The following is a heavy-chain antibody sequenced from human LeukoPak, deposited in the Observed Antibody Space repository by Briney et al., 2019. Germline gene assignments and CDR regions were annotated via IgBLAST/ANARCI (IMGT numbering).Heavy chain of an antibody. CDR1: GFTFSSYG. D-gene: IGHD3-16*01. J-gene: IGHJ3*02. V-gene: IGHV3-30*18. CDR3: AKDPVNWGQDSGTFDI. CDR2: ISYDGSNK. Sequence: GGSLRLSCAASGFTFSSYGMHWVRQAPGKGLEWVAVISYDGSNKYYADSEKGRFTISRDNSKNTLYLQMNTLRAEDTAVYYCAKDPVNWGQDSGTFDIWGQGTMVTVSS.